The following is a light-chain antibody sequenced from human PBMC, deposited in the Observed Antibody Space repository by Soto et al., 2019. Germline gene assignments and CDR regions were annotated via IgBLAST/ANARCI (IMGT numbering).Light chain of an antibody. CDR1: QVIGSRY. CDR2: GAS. Sequence: ELVMTQSPGTLSLSPGERATISCRASQVIGSRYLAWYHQKSGQAPRLLIYGASSRATGIPDRFSGSGSGTDFTLTISRLEPEDFGVYDCQQFGSSIPHTFGQGTKLEIK. CDR3: QQFGSSIPHT. J-gene: IGKJ2*01. V-gene: IGKV3-20*01.